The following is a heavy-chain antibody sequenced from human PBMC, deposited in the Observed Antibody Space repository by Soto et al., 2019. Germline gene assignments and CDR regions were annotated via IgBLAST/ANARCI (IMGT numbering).Heavy chain of an antibody. D-gene: IGHD6-19*01. J-gene: IGHJ4*02. CDR2: IKQDGSEK. V-gene: IGHV3-7*01. CDR1: GFTFSSYW. Sequence: EVQLVESGGGLVQPGGSLRLSCAASGFTFSSYWMSWVRQAPGKGLEWVANIKQDGSEKYYVDSVKGRFTISRDNAKNSLYLQMNSLRAEDTAVYYCARDHVAVAGITDYWGQGTLVIVSS. CDR3: ARDHVAVAGITDY.